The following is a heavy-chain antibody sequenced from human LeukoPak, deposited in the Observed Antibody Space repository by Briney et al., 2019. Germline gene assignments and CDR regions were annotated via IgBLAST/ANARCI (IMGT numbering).Heavy chain of an antibody. CDR2: IWYDGSNK. Sequence: GGSLRLSCAASGFTFSSYGMHWVRQAPGKGLEWVAVIWYDGSNKYYADSVKGRFTISRDNSKNTLYLQMNSLRAEDTAVYYCSREYFDWSRNYYYGMDVWGQGTTVTVSS. J-gene: IGHJ6*02. CDR3: SREYFDWSRNYYYGMDV. D-gene: IGHD3-9*01. CDR1: GFTFSSYG. V-gene: IGHV3-33*01.